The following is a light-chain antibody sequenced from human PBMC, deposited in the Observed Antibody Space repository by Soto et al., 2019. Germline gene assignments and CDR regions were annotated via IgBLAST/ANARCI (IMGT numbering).Light chain of an antibody. V-gene: IGKV1-39*01. CDR3: QQSFSRRT. CDR2: AAS. CDR1: QGISTY. Sequence: IQMTQSPSSLSASLGDRVTITCRASQGISTYLNWYQQKPGKAPKLLIYAASSLQNGVPSRFSGSGSGTDFTLTISSLTPEDFATDDCQQSFSRRTFGQGTKVDIK. J-gene: IGKJ1*01.